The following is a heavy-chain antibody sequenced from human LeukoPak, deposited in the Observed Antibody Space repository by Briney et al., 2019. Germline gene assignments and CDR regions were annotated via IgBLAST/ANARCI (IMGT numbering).Heavy chain of an antibody. CDR1: GYTFTSYD. J-gene: IGHJ6*03. CDR2: MNPNSGNT. Sequence: ASVKVSCKASGYTFTSYDINWVRQATGQGLEWMGWMNPNSGNTGYAQTFQGRVTMTRNTSISTAYMDLSSLSSEDTAVYYCARALGPTRYFDWLFTPPYYNYMDVWGKGTTVTISS. V-gene: IGHV1-8*01. CDR3: ARALGPTRYFDWLFTPPYYNYMDV. D-gene: IGHD3-9*01.